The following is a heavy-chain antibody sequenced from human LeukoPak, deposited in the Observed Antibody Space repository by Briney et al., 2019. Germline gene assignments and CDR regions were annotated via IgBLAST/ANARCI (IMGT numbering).Heavy chain of an antibody. CDR2: ISYDGSNK. CDR3: AREYCSSSSCHFDY. V-gene: IGHV3-30*03. J-gene: IGHJ4*02. Sequence: PGGSLRLSCAASGFTFSSYLMSWVRQAPGKGLEWVAVISYDGSNKYYADSVKGRFTISRDNSQNTLYLQMNSLRPEDTAVYYCAREYCSSSSCHFDYWGQGTLVTVSS. CDR1: GFTFSSYL. D-gene: IGHD2-2*01.